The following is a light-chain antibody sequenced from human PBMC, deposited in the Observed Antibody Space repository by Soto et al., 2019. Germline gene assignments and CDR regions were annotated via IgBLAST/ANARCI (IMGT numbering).Light chain of an antibody. V-gene: IGKV3-20*01. CDR2: GAS. CDR3: QQCGISTWP. Sequence: EIVLTQSPGILSLSPGERATLSCRASQPVSSSYLAWYQQKPGQAPRLLIYGASTRATGIPDRFSGSGSGTDFTLPISRLEPEDCAVYYCQQCGISTWPFGQGTKVDIK. CDR1: QPVSSSY. J-gene: IGKJ1*01.